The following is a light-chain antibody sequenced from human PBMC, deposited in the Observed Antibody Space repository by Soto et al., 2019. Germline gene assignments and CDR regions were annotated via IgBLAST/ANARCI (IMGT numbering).Light chain of an antibody. V-gene: IGKV1-5*01. CDR1: QTISSW. CDR3: QQSFSHRT. CDR2: AAS. J-gene: IGKJ1*01. Sequence: DIQMTQSPSTLSGSVGDRVTITCRASQTISSWLAWYQQTPGKAPRLLIYAASTLPSGVPTRFSGSGSGTEFTLTITGLQREDSAVYYCQQSFSHRTFGQGTKGDIK.